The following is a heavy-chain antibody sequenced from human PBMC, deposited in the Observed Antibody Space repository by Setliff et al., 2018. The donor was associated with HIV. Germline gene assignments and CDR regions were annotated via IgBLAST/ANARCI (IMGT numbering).Heavy chain of an antibody. J-gene: IGHJ4*02. D-gene: IGHD4-4*01. CDR1: GFTFSSYK. CDR3: ARDSNDY. V-gene: IGHV3-48*03. CDR2: ISSSGDTM. Sequence: PGGSLRLSCAASGFTFSSYKMNWVRQAPGKGLEWVSYISSSGDTMYYADSVKGRFTISRDNAKNSLYLQMNSLRAEDTAVYYCARDSNDYWGQGTLVTVSS.